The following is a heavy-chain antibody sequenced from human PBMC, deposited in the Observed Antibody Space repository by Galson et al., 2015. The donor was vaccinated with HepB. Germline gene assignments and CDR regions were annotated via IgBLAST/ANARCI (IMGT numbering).Heavy chain of an antibody. Sequence: SLRLSCAASGFAFSGYVMQWVRQAPGRGLEWVSLIWFDGSATRYADSVKGRFTISRDNSKNMLYLEMNSLTAEDTAVYFCAREAGVGGTMTGGNDAFDVWGQGTLVSVSS. CDR1: GFAFSGYV. CDR3: AREAGVGGTMTGGNDAFDV. CDR2: IWFDGSAT. V-gene: IGHV3-33*01. D-gene: IGHD4-23*01. J-gene: IGHJ3*01.